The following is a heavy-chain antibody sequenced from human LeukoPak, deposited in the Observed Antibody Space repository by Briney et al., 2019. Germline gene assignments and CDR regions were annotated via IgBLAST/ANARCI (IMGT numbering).Heavy chain of an antibody. CDR3: AKVRLYGDYPEIDY. Sequence: PGGSLRLSCVASGFTFSSYAINWVRQAPGKGLEWVSGTSGSGGRTYYADSVKGRFTISRENSKNTLYLQMNSLRAEDTAVYYCAKVRLYGDYPEIDYWGQGTLVAVSS. J-gene: IGHJ4*02. CDR2: TSGSGGRT. D-gene: IGHD4-17*01. V-gene: IGHV3-23*01. CDR1: GFTFSSYA.